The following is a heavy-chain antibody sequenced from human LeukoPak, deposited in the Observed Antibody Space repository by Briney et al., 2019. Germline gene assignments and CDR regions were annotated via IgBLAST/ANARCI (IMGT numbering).Heavy chain of an antibody. CDR1: GFTFSSYW. D-gene: IGHD4-17*01. CDR3: TYSDHFNY. CDR2: GEGDGRSS. Sequence: PGGSLRLSCAASGFTFSSYWMHWVRQAPGKGLVWVSRGEGDGRSSTYADSVKGRFSISRDNAKNTLYLQMNSLRAEDTAVYYCTYSDHFNYWGQGTLVTVSS. V-gene: IGHV3-74*03. J-gene: IGHJ4*02.